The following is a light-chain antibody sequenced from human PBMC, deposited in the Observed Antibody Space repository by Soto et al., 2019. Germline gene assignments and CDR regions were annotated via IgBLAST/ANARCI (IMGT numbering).Light chain of an antibody. Sequence: DIQMTQSPSSLSASVGDRVTITCRASPSITNFLNWYQQKPGKAHQLLIYAASSLQNGVQARFSGGGSWTDCTLTISSLQPHDFASYYCQQSYSSPITFGGGTQVEIK. CDR2: AAS. CDR3: QQSYSSPIT. J-gene: IGKJ4*01. CDR1: PSITNF. V-gene: IGKV1-39*01.